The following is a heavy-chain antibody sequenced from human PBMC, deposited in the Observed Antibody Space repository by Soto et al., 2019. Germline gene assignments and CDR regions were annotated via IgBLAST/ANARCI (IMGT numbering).Heavy chain of an antibody. J-gene: IGHJ4*02. V-gene: IGHV4-59*06. CDR2: IYYSGST. CDR1: GGSISSYY. CDR3: ARGPPLGY. Sequence: PSETLSLTCTGSGGSISSYYWSWIRQPPGKGLEWIGYIYYSGSTYYNPSLKSRVTISVDTSKNQFSLKLSSVTTADTAVYYCARGPPLGYWGQGTLVTVSS.